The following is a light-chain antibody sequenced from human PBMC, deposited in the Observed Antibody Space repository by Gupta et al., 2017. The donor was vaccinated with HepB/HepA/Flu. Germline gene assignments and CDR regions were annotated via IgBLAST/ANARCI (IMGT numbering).Light chain of an antibody. V-gene: IGLV1-47*01. CDR3: SALDNSLRGWV. J-gene: IGLJ3*02. Sequence: QYVLTPPRSASGAPGQRVTMSCSGSSANIGSRSVYWYQQFPGTAPNLLIYGNNQRPSGVPDRFSGSKSDTSASLAISGIRSEDEADYYCSALDNSLRGWVFGGGTKLSV. CDR1: SANIGSRS. CDR2: GNN.